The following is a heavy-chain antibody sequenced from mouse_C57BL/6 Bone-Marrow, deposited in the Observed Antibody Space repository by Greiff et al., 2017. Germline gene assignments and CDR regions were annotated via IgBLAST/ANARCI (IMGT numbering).Heavy chain of an antibody. D-gene: IGHD2-5*01. J-gene: IGHJ3*01. CDR3: ARLYYSNGAY. V-gene: IGHV5-17*01. CDR2: ISSGSSTI. CDR1: GFTFSDYG. Sequence: EVMLVESGGGLVKPGGSLKLSCAASGFTFSDYGMHWVRQAPEKGLEWVAYISSGSSTIYYADTVKGRFTISRDNAKNTLFLQMTSLRSEDTAMYYCARLYYSNGAYWGQGTLVTVSA.